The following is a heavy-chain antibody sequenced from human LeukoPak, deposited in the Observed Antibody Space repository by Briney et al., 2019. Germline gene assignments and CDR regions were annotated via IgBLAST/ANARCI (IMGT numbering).Heavy chain of an antibody. J-gene: IGHJ4*02. CDR1: GFTFSSYW. CDR2: INSDGSST. Sequence: PGGSLRLSCAASGFTFSSYWMHWVRQAPGKGLVWVSRINSDGSSTSYADSVKGRFTISRDNAKNTLYLQMNSLRVEDTAVYHCASHCSSTSCLDYWGQGTLVTVSS. D-gene: IGHD2-2*01. V-gene: IGHV3-74*01. CDR3: ASHCSSTSCLDY.